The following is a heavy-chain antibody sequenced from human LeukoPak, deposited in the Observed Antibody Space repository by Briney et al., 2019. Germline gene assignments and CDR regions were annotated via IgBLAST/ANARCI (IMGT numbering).Heavy chain of an antibody. CDR3: AKDVGKWESLHFFDY. CDR1: GFMFNKYG. Sequence: GGSLRLSCVASGFMFNKYGMSWVRQAPGKGLEWVSVISGGGGRTYYGDSVKGRFTISRDNSKNTVYLQMNSLRAEDTAVYYCAKDVGKWESLHFFDYWGQGTLVTVSS. D-gene: IGHD1-26*01. J-gene: IGHJ4*02. CDR2: ISGGGGRT. V-gene: IGHV3-23*01.